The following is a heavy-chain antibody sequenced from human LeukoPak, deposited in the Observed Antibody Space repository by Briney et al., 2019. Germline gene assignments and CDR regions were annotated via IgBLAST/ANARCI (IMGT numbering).Heavy chain of an antibody. V-gene: IGHV4-38-2*02. CDR2: IYHGGNT. Sequence: SETLSLTCTVSGYSISSGYYWGWIRQPPGKGLEWIASIYHGGNTFYNPSLKSRVTISVDTPKNQFSLKLSSVTAADTAVYYCARVMTTVTAWAFDIWGQGTMVTVSS. J-gene: IGHJ3*02. CDR3: ARVMTTVTAWAFDI. D-gene: IGHD4-17*01. CDR1: GYSISSGYY.